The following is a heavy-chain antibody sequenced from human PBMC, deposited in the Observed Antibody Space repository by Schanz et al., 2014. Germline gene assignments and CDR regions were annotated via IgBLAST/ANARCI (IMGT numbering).Heavy chain of an antibody. CDR1: GFSFSNYW. Sequence: EVQLVESGGGLVQPGRSLRLSCAASGFSFSNYWMSWVRQAPGKGLEWVANIKQDGSEKYYVDSVKGRFTISRDNAKKSLYLRMNSLRAEDTAVYYCARDAVTSVLTPGFYYWGQGTLVTVSS. CDR3: ARDAVTSVLTPGFYY. D-gene: IGHD4-17*01. V-gene: IGHV3-7*04. J-gene: IGHJ4*02. CDR2: IKQDGSEK.